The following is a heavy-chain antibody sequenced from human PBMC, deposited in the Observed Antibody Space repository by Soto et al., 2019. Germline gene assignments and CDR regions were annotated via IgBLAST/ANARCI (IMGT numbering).Heavy chain of an antibody. J-gene: IGHJ6*02. CDR1: GFTFSSYW. Sequence: LRLSSVASGFTFSSYWMSWVRQAPGKGLEWVANIKQDGSEKYYVDSVKGRFTISRDNAKNSLYLQMNSLRAEDTAVYYCGRATRSSWWYYYYGMDVWGQGTTVTVSS. CDR2: IKQDGSEK. CDR3: GRATRSSWWYYYYGMDV. V-gene: IGHV3-7*01. D-gene: IGHD6-13*01.